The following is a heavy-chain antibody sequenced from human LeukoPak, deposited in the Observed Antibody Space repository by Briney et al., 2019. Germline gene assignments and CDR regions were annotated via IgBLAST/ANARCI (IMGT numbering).Heavy chain of an antibody. Sequence: SVKVSCKASGGTFSSYAISWVRQAPGQGLEWMGRIIPILGIANYAQKFQGRVTITADKSTSTAYMELSSLRSEDTAGYYCASTPPLDYWGQGTLVTVSS. J-gene: IGHJ4*02. V-gene: IGHV1-69*04. CDR1: GGTFSSYA. D-gene: IGHD3-16*02. CDR3: ASTPPLDY. CDR2: IIPILGIA.